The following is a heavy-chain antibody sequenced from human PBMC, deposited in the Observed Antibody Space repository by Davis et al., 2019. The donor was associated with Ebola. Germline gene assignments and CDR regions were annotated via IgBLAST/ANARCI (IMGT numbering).Heavy chain of an antibody. CDR1: GGSFSGYY. Sequence: MPGGSLRLSCAVYGGSFSGYYWSWIRQPPGKGLEWIGEINHSGSTKYNPSLKSRITISVDTSKNQFSLKLSSVTAADTAVYYCARDTKYGYGYYYYYYGMDVWGQGTTVTVSS. J-gene: IGHJ6*02. D-gene: IGHD4-17*01. CDR2: INHSGST. V-gene: IGHV4-34*01. CDR3: ARDTKYGYGYYYYYYGMDV.